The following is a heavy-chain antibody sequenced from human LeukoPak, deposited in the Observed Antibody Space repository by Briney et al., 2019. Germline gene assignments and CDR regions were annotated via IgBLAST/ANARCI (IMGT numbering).Heavy chain of an antibody. D-gene: IGHD1-14*01. CDR3: SREYAWSGRDY. CDR1: GFTFTSSW. J-gene: IGHJ4*02. CDR2: INKDGSAT. V-gene: IGHV3-7*05. Sequence: PWESLRLSCAASGFTFTSSWMSWVRQAPGKGLEWVANINKDGSATNYVNSVKGRFTISRDNATTSLYVQMHRLRADDMVVYYFSREYAWSGRDYRGKGALGTVSS.